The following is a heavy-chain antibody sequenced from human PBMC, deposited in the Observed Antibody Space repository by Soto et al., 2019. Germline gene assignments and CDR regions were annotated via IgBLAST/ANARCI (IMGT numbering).Heavy chain of an antibody. CDR2: IWYDGSNK. CDR3: ASGRITMIVAPPAPVGFDY. D-gene: IGHD3-22*01. V-gene: IGHV3-33*01. Sequence: QVQLVESGGGVVQPGRSLRLSCAASGFTFSSYGMHWVRQAPGKGLEWVAVIWYDGSNKYYADSVKGRFTISRDNSKNTLYLQMNSLRAEDTAVYYCASGRITMIVAPPAPVGFDYWGQGTLVTVSS. CDR1: GFTFSSYG. J-gene: IGHJ4*02.